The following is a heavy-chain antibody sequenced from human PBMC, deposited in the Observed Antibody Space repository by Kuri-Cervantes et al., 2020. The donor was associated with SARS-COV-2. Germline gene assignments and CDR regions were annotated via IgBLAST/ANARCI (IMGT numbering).Heavy chain of an antibody. CDR3: AKRVFGAFDI. J-gene: IGHJ3*02. CDR1: GFTSNIYA. Sequence: GESLKISCVASGFTSNIYAMTWVRQAPGKGLEWVSVISTSGGSIYYADSVRGRFTISRDNSKSTLYLQMNSLRAEDTAVYYCAKRVFGAFDIWGQGTMVTVSS. D-gene: IGHD3-10*01. V-gene: IGHV3-23*01. CDR2: ISTSGGSI.